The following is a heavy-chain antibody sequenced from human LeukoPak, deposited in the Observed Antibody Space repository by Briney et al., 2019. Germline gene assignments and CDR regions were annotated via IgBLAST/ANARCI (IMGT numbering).Heavy chain of an antibody. CDR3: ATSPILEWFLFDY. V-gene: IGHV1-24*01. Sequence: ASEKVSCKVSGYTLTELSMHWVRQAPGKGLEWMGGFDPEDGETIYAQKFQGRVTMTEDTSTDTAYMELSSLRSEDTAVYYCATSPILEWFLFDYWGQGTLVTVSS. D-gene: IGHD3-3*01. CDR2: FDPEDGET. CDR1: GYTLTELS. J-gene: IGHJ4*02.